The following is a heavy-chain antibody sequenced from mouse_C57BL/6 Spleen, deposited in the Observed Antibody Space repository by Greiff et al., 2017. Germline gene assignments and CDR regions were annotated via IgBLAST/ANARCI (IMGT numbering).Heavy chain of an antibody. D-gene: IGHD1-1*01. CDR1: GYTFTDYY. V-gene: IGHV1-26*01. CDR3: ARRENYGSSYVGYFDV. Sequence: VQLQQSGPELVKPGASVKISCKASGYTFTDYYMNWVKQSHGKSLEWIGDINPNNGGTSYNQKFKGKATLTVDKSSSTAYMELRSLTSEDSAVYYCARRENYGSSYVGYFDVWGTGTTVTVSS. CDR2: INPNNGGT. J-gene: IGHJ1*03.